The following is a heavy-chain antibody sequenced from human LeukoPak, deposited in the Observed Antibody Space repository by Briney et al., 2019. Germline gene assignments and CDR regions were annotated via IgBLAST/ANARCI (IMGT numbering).Heavy chain of an antibody. V-gene: IGHV4-31*03. CDR1: GGSISSGGYY. Sequence: PSQTLSLTCTVSGGSISSGGYYWSWIRQHPGKGLGWIGYIYYSASTYYNPSLKSRVTISVDTSKNQFSLKLSSVTAADTAVYYCARVAHYDSSGSRPLDAFDIWGQGTMVTVSS. J-gene: IGHJ3*02. CDR2: IYYSAST. CDR3: ARVAHYDSSGSRPLDAFDI. D-gene: IGHD3-22*01.